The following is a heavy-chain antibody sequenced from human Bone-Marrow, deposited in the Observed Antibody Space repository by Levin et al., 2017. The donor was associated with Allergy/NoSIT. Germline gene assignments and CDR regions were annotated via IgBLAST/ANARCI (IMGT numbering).Heavy chain of an antibody. Sequence: GSLRLSCTVSGGSIRSSNYYWGWIRQSPGTGLEWIGSIYSSGSTFHNPSLKSRASIFVDTSKNQISLKLSSVTAADTAVYYCARPHATMVLGEGWYFDLWGRGALVTVSS. CDR2: IYSSGST. CDR1: GGSIRSSNYY. D-gene: IGHD3-10*01. CDR3: ARPHATMVLGEGWYFDL. V-gene: IGHV4-39*01. J-gene: IGHJ2*01.